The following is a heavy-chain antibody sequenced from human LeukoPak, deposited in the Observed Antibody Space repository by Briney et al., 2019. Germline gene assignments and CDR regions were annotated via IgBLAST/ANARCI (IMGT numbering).Heavy chain of an antibody. Sequence: QPGGSLRLSCAASGFTFSAYSMNWVRQPPGKGLEWVSYISSSSSTTHYADSVKGRFTISRDNAENSLYLQMNSLRDEDTAVYFCAKHYFYSYGSLDYWGQGTLVTVSS. J-gene: IGHJ4*02. D-gene: IGHD5-18*01. V-gene: IGHV3-48*02. CDR1: GFTFSAYS. CDR3: AKHYFYSYGSLDY. CDR2: ISSSSSTT.